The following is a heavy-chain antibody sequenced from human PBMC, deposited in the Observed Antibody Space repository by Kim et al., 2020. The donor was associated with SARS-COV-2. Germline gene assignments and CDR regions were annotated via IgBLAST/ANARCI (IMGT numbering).Heavy chain of an antibody. CDR2: INHSGST. J-gene: IGHJ4*02. V-gene: IGHV4-34*01. Sequence: SETLSLTCAVYGGSFSGYYWSWIRQPPGKGLEWIGEINHSGSTNYNPSLESRVTISVDTSKNQFSLKLSSVTAADTAVYYCAQNPGSGYDYWGQGTLVTVSS. D-gene: IGHD3-3*01. CDR1: GGSFSGYY. CDR3: AQNPGSGYDY.